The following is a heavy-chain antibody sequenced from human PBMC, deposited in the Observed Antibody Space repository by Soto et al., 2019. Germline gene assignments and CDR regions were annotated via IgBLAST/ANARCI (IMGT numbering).Heavy chain of an antibody. CDR1: GGSISSYY. CDR2: IYYSGST. J-gene: IGHJ3*02. V-gene: IGHV4-59*01. Sequence: PSETLSLTCTVSGGSISSYYWSWIRQPPGKGLEWIGYIYYSGSTNYNPSLKSRVTISVDTSKNQFSLKLSSVTAADTAVYYCAREVGGADTFDIWGQGTMVTVSS. D-gene: IGHD2-15*01. CDR3: AREVGGADTFDI.